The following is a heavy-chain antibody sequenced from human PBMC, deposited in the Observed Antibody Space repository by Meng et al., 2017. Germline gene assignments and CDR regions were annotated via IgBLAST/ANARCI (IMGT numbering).Heavy chain of an antibody. CDR3: TRDGYSDCSRTSCFDS. D-gene: IGHD2-2*01. CDR2: IDTKTGNP. J-gene: IGHJ4*02. V-gene: IGHV7-4-1*02. Sequence: QVQLVQSGSELRKPGASVKVSCKASGYTLTSYAINWLRQAPGQGLQWMGWIDTKTGNPTYVPGFTGRLVFSLDTSVSTAYLQISGLKADDTAVYYCTRDGYSDCSRTSCFDSWGRGTLVTVSS. CDR1: GYTLTSYA.